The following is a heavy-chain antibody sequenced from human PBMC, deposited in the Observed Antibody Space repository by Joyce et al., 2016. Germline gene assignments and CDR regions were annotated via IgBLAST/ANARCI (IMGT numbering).Heavy chain of an antibody. Sequence: QVQLQQWGAGLLKPSETLSFPCAVYGGSVRGYYWSWIRQPPGKGLEWIGEIKYSGTTNYNPSLKSRVTISVETSKNQFSLKLTSVTAADTAIYYCARVVVDTSCYQAWGQGTLVTVSS. V-gene: IGHV4-34*01. J-gene: IGHJ5*02. CDR2: IKYSGTT. D-gene: IGHD2-2*01. CDR3: ARVVVDTSCYQA. CDR1: GGSVRGYY.